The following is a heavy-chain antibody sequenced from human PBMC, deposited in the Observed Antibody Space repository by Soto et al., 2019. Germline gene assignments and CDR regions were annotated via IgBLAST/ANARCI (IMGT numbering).Heavy chain of an antibody. CDR3: AKVRAVASTRKSDLDY. D-gene: IGHD6-19*01. CDR1: GFTFSSYA. CDR2: ISASGGTP. J-gene: IGHJ4*02. Sequence: GGSLRLSCAASGFTFSSYAMTWVRQAPGKGLEWVSTISASGGTPYYADSVKGRFTISRDNSKSTLYLQMNSLRAEDTAVYYCAKVRAVASTRKSDLDYWGQGTLVTV. V-gene: IGHV3-23*01.